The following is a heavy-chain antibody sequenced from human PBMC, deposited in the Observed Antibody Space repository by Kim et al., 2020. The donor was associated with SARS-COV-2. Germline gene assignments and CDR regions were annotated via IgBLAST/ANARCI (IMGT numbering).Heavy chain of an antibody. CDR2: IIPIFGTA. CDR1: GGTFSSYA. Sequence: SVKVSCKASGGTFSSYAISWVRQAPGQGLEWMGGIIPIFGTANYAQKFQGRVTITADESTSTAYMELSSLRSEDTAVYYCARDRSLPGIAAAGVYYYYGMDVWGQGTTVTVSS. CDR3: ARDRSLPGIAAAGVYYYYGMDV. D-gene: IGHD6-13*01. V-gene: IGHV1-69*13. J-gene: IGHJ6*02.